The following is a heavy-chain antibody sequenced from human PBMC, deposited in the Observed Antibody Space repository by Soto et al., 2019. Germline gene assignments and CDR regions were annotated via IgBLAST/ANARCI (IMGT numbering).Heavy chain of an antibody. CDR2: INPNSGGT. V-gene: IGHV1-2*02. CDR3: AGRGYSGYDSIPDYYYYGMDV. Sequence: QVQLVQSGAEVKKPGASVKVSCKASGYTLTGYYMHWVRQAPGQGLEWMGWINPNSGGTNYAQKFQGRVTMTRDTSISTAYMELSRLRSDDTAVYYCAGRGYSGYDSIPDYYYYGMDVWGQGTTVTVSS. CDR1: GYTLTGYY. J-gene: IGHJ6*02. D-gene: IGHD5-12*01.